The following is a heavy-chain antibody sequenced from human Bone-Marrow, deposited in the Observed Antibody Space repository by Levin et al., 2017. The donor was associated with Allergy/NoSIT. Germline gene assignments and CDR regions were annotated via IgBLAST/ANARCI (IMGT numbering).Heavy chain of an antibody. J-gene: IGHJ4*02. V-gene: IGHV1-8*01. D-gene: IGHD5-12*01. Sequence: PRASVKVSCKTSGYTFTSFDINWVRQATGQGLEWMGWMYPNSDNAGYAQKFQGRVTMTRNTSISTAYMELSSLRSEDTAIYYCARGELGSGYFFDYWGQGTLVTVSS. CDR1: GYTFTSFD. CDR2: MYPNSDNA. CDR3: ARGELGSGYFFDY.